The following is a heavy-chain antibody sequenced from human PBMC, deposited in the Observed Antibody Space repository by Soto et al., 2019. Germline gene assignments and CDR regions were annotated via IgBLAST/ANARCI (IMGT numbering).Heavy chain of an antibody. J-gene: IGHJ5*02. CDR1: GYSFTNND. D-gene: IGHD3-16*01. CDR3: ARMETFGSLNWFDP. Sequence: VASVKVSCKASGYSFTNNDVSWVRQATGQGLEWMGWMNPGSGDTGYAQKFQGRATMTRDISIATAYMELSSLRSDDTPIYYCARMETFGSLNWFDPWGQGTLVTVSS. CDR2: MNPGSGDT. V-gene: IGHV1-8*01.